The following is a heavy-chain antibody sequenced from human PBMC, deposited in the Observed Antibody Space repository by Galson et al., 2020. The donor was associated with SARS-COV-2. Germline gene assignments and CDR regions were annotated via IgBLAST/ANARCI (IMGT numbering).Heavy chain of an antibody. CDR3: ARDLQYYGMDV. V-gene: IGHV3-53*01. J-gene: IGHJ6*02. Sequence: GGSLRLSCAASGFTVSSNYMSWVRQAPGKGLEWVSVIYSGGSTYYADSVKGRFTISRDNSKNTLYLQMNSLRAEDTAVYYCARDLQYYGMDVWGQGTTVTVSS. CDR2: IYSGGST. CDR1: GFTVSSNY.